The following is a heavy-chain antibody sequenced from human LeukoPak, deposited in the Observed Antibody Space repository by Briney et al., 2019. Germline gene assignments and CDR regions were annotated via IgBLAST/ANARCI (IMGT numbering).Heavy chain of an antibody. CDR1: GYIFTSHW. D-gene: IGHD3-22*01. Sequence: GESLRISCQGSGYIFTSHWIGWVRQMPGKGLEWMGIIYPGDSETRYSPSFQGQVTISADKSISTAYLQWNSLRASDTAMYYCARQWSFYYDSTGYTDSWGQGTLVTVSS. CDR3: ARQWSFYYDSTGYTDS. J-gene: IGHJ4*02. CDR2: IYPGDSET. V-gene: IGHV5-51*01.